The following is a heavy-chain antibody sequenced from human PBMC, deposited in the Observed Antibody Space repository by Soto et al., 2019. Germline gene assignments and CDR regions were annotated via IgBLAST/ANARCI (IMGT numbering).Heavy chain of an antibody. CDR3: ARGPEIFGAVTPFEY. CDR1: GAPVSGYY. J-gene: IGHJ4*02. Sequence: SETQSPISAVYGAPVSGYYCTSVRHPPWKGLEWIGEITHTGSTKYNPSLKSRVTISLDTSKNQFSLSLRSVTAADTAVYYCARGPEIFGAVTPFEYWGQGTQVTVSS. D-gene: IGHD3-3*01. V-gene: IGHV4-34*01. CDR2: ITHTGST.